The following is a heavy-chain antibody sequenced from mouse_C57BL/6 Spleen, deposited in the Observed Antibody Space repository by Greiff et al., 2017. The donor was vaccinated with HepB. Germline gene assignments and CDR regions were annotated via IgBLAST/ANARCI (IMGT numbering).Heavy chain of an antibody. Sequence: EVQLQQSGPELVKPGASVKISCKASGYSFTGYYMNWVKQSPEKSLEWIGEINPSTGGTTYNQKFKAKATLTVDKSSSTAYMQLKSLTSEDSAVYYCAREGYGSSYAMDYWGQGTTVTVSS. CDR1: GYSFTGYY. CDR3: AREGYGSSYAMDY. CDR2: INPSTGGT. V-gene: IGHV1-42*01. J-gene: IGHJ4*01. D-gene: IGHD1-1*01.